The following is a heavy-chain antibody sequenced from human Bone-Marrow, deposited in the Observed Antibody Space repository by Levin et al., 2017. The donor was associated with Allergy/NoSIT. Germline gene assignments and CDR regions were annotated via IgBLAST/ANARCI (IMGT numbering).Heavy chain of an antibody. CDR3: AREGGRRWLQLTY. CDR1: GFTFSSYW. D-gene: IGHD5-24*01. V-gene: IGHV3-7*01. CDR2: IKQDGSEK. Sequence: PGGSLRLSCAASGFTFSSYWMSWVRQAPGKGLEWVANIKQDGSEKYYVDSVKGRFTISRDNAKNSLYLQMNSLRAEDTAVYYCAREGGRRWLQLTYWGQGTLVTVSS. J-gene: IGHJ4*02.